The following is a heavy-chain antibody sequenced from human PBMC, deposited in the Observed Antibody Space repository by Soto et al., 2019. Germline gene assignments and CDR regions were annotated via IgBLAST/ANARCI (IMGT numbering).Heavy chain of an antibody. J-gene: IGHJ4*02. D-gene: IGHD3-22*01. Sequence: VASVKVSCKASGGTFSSYAISWVRQAPGQGLEWMGGIIPIFGTANYAQKFQGRVTITADESTSTAYMELSSLRSEDTAVYYCARTYDSSGYKRDPRFDYWGQGTLVTVSS. CDR3: ARTYDSSGYKRDPRFDY. CDR2: IIPIFGTA. V-gene: IGHV1-69*13. CDR1: GGTFSSYA.